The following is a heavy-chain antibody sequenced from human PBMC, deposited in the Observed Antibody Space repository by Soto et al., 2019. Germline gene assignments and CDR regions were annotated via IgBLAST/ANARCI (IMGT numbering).Heavy chain of an antibody. CDR2: INHSGST. V-gene: IGHV4-34*01. CDR1: GGSFSGYY. D-gene: IGHD3-9*01. Sequence: SETLSLTXAVYGGSFSGYYWSWIRQPPGKGLEWIGEINHSGSTNYNPSLKSRVTISVGTSKNQFSLKLSSVTAADTAVYYCARGTGLRYFDWLSANYYYGMDVWGQGTTVTVSS. J-gene: IGHJ6*02. CDR3: ARGTGLRYFDWLSANYYYGMDV.